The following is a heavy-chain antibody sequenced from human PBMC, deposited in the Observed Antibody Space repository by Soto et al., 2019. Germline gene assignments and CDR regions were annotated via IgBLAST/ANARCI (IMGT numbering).Heavy chain of an antibody. J-gene: IGHJ4*02. Sequence: QVQLVQSGAEVKKPGSSVKVSCKTSGGTFSSYTISWVRQAPGQGLEWMGRIIPILGIANYAQKFQGRVTITADKSTSTAYMELSSLRSEDTAVYYCARRVGGSYYFDYWGQGTLVTVSS. CDR3: ARRVGGSYYFDY. CDR1: GGTFSSYT. CDR2: IIPILGIA. D-gene: IGHD3-16*01. V-gene: IGHV1-69*02.